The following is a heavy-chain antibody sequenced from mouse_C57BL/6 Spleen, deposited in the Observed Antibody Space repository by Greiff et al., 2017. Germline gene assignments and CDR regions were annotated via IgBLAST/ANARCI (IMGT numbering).Heavy chain of an antibody. V-gene: IGHV1-82*01. J-gene: IGHJ1*03. CDR3: ARGRITTVVENWYFDV. CDR2: IYPGDGDT. CDR1: GYAFSSSW. Sequence: VQLQQSGPELVKPGASVKISCKASGYAFSSSWMNWVKQRPGKGLEWIGRIYPGDGDTNYNGKFKGKATLTADKSSSTAYMQLSSLTSEDSAVYFCARGRITTVVENWYFDVWGTGTTVTVSS. D-gene: IGHD1-1*01.